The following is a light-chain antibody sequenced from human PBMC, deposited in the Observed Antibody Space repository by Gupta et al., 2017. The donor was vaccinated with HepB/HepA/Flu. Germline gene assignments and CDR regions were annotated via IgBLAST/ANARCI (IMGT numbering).Light chain of an antibody. V-gene: IGLV2-14*01. J-gene: IGLJ3*02. CDR2: DVT. Sequence: QSALTQPAAVSGSPGQSITISCTATSSDVGDYNYVSWYQQHPGKAPKLLIYDVTNRPSGISNRFSGSKSGNTASLTISGLQAEDEADYYCSSFSYTTLRVFGGGTKVTVL. CDR1: SSDVGDYNY. CDR3: SSFSYTTLRV.